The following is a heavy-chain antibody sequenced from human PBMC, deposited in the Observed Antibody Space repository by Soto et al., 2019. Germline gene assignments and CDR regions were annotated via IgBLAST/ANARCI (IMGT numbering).Heavy chain of an antibody. D-gene: IGHD5-18*01. J-gene: IGHJ5*02. CDR1: GGSVSSNNW. V-gene: IGHV4-4*02. CDR2: IYHSGST. Sequence: QVQLQESGPGLVMPSGTLSLTCAVSGGSVSSNNWWTWVRQPPGKGLEWIGQIYHSGSTNTNPSLKSRATISIDKSKNQFSLKLTSVTAADTAVYYCARGNSFNPWGQGTMVTVSS. CDR3: ARGNSFNP.